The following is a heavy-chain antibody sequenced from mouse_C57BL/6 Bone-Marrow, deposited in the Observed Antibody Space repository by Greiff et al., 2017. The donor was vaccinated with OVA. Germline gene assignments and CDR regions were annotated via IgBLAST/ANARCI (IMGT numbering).Heavy chain of an antibody. CDR1: GYTFTDYY. V-gene: IGHV1-26*01. J-gene: IGHJ3*01. Sequence: EVQLQQSGPELVKPGASVKISCKASGYTFTDYYMNWVKQSHGKSLEWIGDINPNNGGTSYNQKFKGKATLTVDKSSSTAYMELRSLTSEDSAGYYCARGDGYYWCAYWGQGTLVTVSA. CDR3: ARGDGYYWCAY. CDR2: INPNNGGT. D-gene: IGHD2-3*01.